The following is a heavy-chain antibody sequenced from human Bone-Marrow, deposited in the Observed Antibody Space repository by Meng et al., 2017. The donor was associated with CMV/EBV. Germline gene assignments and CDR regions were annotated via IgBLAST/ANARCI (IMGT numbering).Heavy chain of an antibody. CDR3: AMVFWSGYSLDWFDP. V-gene: IGHV3-53*01. J-gene: IGHJ5*02. Sequence: GGSLRLSCAASGSTVNNNYMTWVRQAPGKGLECVSVIYGSGTTYYADSVKGRFTISRDNSKNTLYLQMNSLRVEDTAVYYCAMVFWSGYSLDWFDPWGQGTLVTVSS. CDR1: GSTVNNNY. D-gene: IGHD3-3*01. CDR2: IYGSGTT.